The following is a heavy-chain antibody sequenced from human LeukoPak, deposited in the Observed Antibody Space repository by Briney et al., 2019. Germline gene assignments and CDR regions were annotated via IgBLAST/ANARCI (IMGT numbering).Heavy chain of an antibody. CDR1: GFAVRSNY. Sequence: GGFLRLSCVASGFAVRSNYMSRVRQAPGKGLEWVSLIYSEANTYYADSVKGRFTISRDNSKNTLYLQMNSLRAEDTAVYYCARGVVGIIPLDYWGQGTLVTVSS. V-gene: IGHV3-53*01. CDR2: IYSEANT. J-gene: IGHJ4*02. D-gene: IGHD1-26*01. CDR3: ARGVVGIIPLDY.